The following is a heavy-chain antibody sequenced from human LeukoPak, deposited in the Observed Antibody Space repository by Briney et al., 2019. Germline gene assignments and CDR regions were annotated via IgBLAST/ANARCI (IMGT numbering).Heavy chain of an antibody. D-gene: IGHD5-18*01. V-gene: IGHV1-18*01. CDR2: ISAYNGNT. J-gene: IGHJ4*02. Sequence: ASVKVSCKASGGTFSSYAISWVRQAPGQGLEWMGWISAYNGNTNYAQKLQGRVTMTTDTSTSTAYMELRSLRSDDTAVYYCARDDLDPAMVDYWGQGTLVTVSS. CDR3: ARDDLDPAMVDY. CDR1: GGTFSSYA.